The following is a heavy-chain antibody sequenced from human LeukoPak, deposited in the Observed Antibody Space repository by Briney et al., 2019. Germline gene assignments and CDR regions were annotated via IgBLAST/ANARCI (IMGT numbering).Heavy chain of an antibody. CDR1: GFTFNNYA. V-gene: IGHV3-23*01. Sequence: GGSLRLSCAASGFTFNNYAMSWVRQAPGKGLEWVAAISGNGGRTYYRDSVKGRFTISRDNPKNTLYLLMNSLSAEDTALYYWEKEQPISGYFDYGAREPRSPVSS. CDR3: EKEQPISGYFD. J-gene: IGHJ4*02. D-gene: IGHD3-10*01. CDR2: ISGNGGRT.